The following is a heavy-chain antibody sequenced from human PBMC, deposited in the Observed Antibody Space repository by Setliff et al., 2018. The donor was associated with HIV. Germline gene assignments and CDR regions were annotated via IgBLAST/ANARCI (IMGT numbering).Heavy chain of an antibody. D-gene: IGHD3-10*01. J-gene: IGHJ5*02. CDR2: INHSGST. V-gene: IGHV4-34*01. Sequence: SETLSLTCAVYGGSLSGYYWSWIRQPPGKGLEWFGEINHSGSTNYNPSLKSRVTIAVDTSKNQFSLKLTSVTAADTAVYYCARGRMGYYGSGSYLPWGQGMLVTVSS. CDR3: ARGRMGYYGSGSYLP. CDR1: GGSLSGYY.